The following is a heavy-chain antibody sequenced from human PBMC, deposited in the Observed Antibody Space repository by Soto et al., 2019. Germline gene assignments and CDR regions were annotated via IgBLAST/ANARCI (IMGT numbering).Heavy chain of an antibody. CDR3: VREGVGPTYGWFDP. J-gene: IGHJ5*02. D-gene: IGHD2-8*01. CDR1: GYTFTGNY. CDR2: IHPHSGAT. V-gene: IGHV1-2*04. Sequence: QVQLVQSGAEVKKPGASVKVSCEATGYTFTGNYLHWVRQAPGQGLEWMGWIHPHSGATTYAQNFQGWVTMTRDTSISTAYLDLSSLKSNDTAVYYCVREGVGPTYGWFDPWGQGTLVTVSS.